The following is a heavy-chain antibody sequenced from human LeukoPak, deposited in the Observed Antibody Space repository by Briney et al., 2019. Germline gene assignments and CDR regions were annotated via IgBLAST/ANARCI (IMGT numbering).Heavy chain of an antibody. CDR2: INHSGST. CDR1: GGSFSGYY. Sequence: SETLSLTCAVYGGSFSGYYWSWIRQPPGKGLERIGEINHSGSTNYNPSLKSRVTISVDTSKNQFSLKLSSVTAADTAVYYCARDRPYCSGGSCYGTTDAFDIWGQGTMVTVSS. D-gene: IGHD2-15*01. J-gene: IGHJ3*02. V-gene: IGHV4-34*01. CDR3: ARDRPYCSGGSCYGTTDAFDI.